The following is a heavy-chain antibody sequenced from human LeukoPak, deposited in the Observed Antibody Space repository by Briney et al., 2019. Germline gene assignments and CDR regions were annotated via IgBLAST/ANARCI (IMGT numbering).Heavy chain of an antibody. J-gene: IGHJ4*02. CDR3: ARRSYSGYDQYYFDY. CDR2: IKQDGSEK. D-gene: IGHD5-12*01. Sequence: GGSLRLSCAASGFTLSSYWMSWVRQAPGKGLEWVANIKQDGSEKYYVDSVKGRFTISRDNAKNSLYLQMNSLRAEDTAVYYCARRSYSGYDQYYFDYWGQGTLVTVSS. CDR1: GFTLSSYW. V-gene: IGHV3-7*01.